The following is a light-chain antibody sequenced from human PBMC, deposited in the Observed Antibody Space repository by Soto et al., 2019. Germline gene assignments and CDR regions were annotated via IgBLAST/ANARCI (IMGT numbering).Light chain of an antibody. CDR2: GAS. CDR1: QSVSSSF. Sequence: EIILTQSPGTLSLSPGERATLSCRASQSVSSSFLAWYQQKPGQAPRLLIYGASIRATGIPDRFSGSGSGTDFTLTISSLESEDFAVYYCQQYGSWPPWTFGQGTKVEIK. V-gene: IGKV3-20*01. CDR3: QQYGSWPPWT. J-gene: IGKJ1*01.